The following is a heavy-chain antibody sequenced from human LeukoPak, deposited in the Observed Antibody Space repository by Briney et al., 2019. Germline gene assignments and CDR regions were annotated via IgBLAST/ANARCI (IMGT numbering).Heavy chain of an antibody. CDR1: GFTFSSYG. V-gene: IGHV3-30*18. J-gene: IGHJ4*02. CDR2: ISYDGSNK. CDR3: AKDFAYYDFWSGYFDY. Sequence: PGGSLRLSCAASGFTFSSYGMHWVRQAPGKGLEWVAVISYDGSNKYYADSVKGRFTISRDNSKNTLYLQMNSLRAEDTAVYYCAKDFAYYDFWSGYFDYWGQGTLVTVSS. D-gene: IGHD3-3*01.